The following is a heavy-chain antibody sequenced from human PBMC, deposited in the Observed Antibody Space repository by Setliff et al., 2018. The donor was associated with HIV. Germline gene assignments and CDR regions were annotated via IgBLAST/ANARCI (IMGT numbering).Heavy chain of an antibody. Sequence: SETLSLTCTVSGGSISNYYWSWIRQPAGKGLEWIGRIYSTGSTNYNPSLKSRVTMSIDTSKNQFSLKLSSVTAADTAVYYCARAPRLTRIFTPLNFDYWGQGALVTVSS. CDR2: IYSTGST. V-gene: IGHV4-4*07. CDR1: GGSISNYY. J-gene: IGHJ4*02. D-gene: IGHD3-9*01. CDR3: ARAPRLTRIFTPLNFDY.